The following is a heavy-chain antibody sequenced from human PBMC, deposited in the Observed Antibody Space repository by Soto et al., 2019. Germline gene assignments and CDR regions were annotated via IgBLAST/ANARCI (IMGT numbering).Heavy chain of an antibody. Sequence: GESLKISCKGSGYSFTSYWISWVRQMPGKGLEWMGRIDPSDSYTNYSPSFQGHVTISADKSISTAYLQWSSLKASDTAMYYCARQDYGSRSYFSQSPRYYYGMDVWGQGTTVTVSS. CDR1: GYSFTSYW. CDR3: ARQDYGSRSYFSQSPRYYYGMDV. V-gene: IGHV5-10-1*01. CDR2: IDPSDSYT. J-gene: IGHJ6*02. D-gene: IGHD3-10*01.